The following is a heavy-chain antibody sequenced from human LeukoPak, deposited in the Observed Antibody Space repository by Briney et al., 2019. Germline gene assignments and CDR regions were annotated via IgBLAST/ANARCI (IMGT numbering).Heavy chain of an antibody. V-gene: IGHV4-34*01. D-gene: IGHD2-15*01. J-gene: IGHJ5*02. CDR2: INHSGST. CDR1: GGSFSGYY. Sequence: SETLSLTCAVYGGSFSGYYWSWIRQPPGKGLEWIGEINHSGSTNYNPSLKSRVTISVDTFKNQFSLKLSSVTAADTAVYYCARGRISGRFSNWFDPWGQGTLVTVSS. CDR3: ARGRISGRFSNWFDP.